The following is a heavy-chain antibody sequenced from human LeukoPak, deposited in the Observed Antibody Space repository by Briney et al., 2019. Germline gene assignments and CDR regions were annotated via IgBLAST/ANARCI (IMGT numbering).Heavy chain of an antibody. V-gene: IGHV4-34*09. Sequence: SETLSLTCAVYGGSFSGYYWSWIRQPPGKGLEWIGYIYYSGSTYYNPSLKSRVTISVDTSKNQFSLKLSSVTAADTAVYYCAREGYCSSTSCYDYWGQGTLVTVSS. CDR3: AREGYCSSTSCYDY. D-gene: IGHD2-2*01. CDR1: GGSFSGYY. CDR2: IYYSGST. J-gene: IGHJ4*02.